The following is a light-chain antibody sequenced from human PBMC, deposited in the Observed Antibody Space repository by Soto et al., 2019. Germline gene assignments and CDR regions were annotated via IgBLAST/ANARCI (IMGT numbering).Light chain of an antibody. J-gene: IGKJ1*01. Sequence: EIVLTQSPGTLSLSPGERATLSCRASQSVRSGYLAWYQHKHGQAPRLLIYGASARATGIPDRFSGSGYGTDFTLTIGRLEPEDSAVYYWQQYGNSQQTFGQGTKVEIK. CDR3: QQYGNSQQT. CDR2: GAS. CDR1: QSVRSGY. V-gene: IGKV3-20*01.